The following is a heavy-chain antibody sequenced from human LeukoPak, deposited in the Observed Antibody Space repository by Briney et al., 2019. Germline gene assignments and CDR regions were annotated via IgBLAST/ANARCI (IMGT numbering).Heavy chain of an antibody. J-gene: IGHJ5*02. CDR2: ISGGST. CDR3: AKERNWSVVAATLNWFDP. V-gene: IGHV3-23*01. D-gene: IGHD2-15*01. Sequence: GGSLRLSCAASGFTFSSYAMSWVRQAPGKGLEWVSAISGGSTYYADSVKGRFTISRDNSKNTLYLQMNSLRAEDTAVYYCAKERNWSVVAATLNWFDPWGQGTLVTVSS. CDR1: GFTFSSYA.